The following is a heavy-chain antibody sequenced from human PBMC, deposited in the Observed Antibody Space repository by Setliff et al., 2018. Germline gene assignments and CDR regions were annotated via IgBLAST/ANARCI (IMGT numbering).Heavy chain of an antibody. CDR1: GYAFTSHY. V-gene: IGHV1-2*02. CDR2: INPRTGVT. J-gene: IGHJ6*04. D-gene: IGHD3-10*01. CDR3: ARGTDYHGSGSYWAKDV. Sequence: ASVKVSCKASGYAFTSHYIHWVRQAPGQGLEWMGWINPRTGVTNYARKFQGRVTMTRDTSITTVYMDLSRLKSDDTAVYYCARGTDYHGSGSYWAKDVWGKGTTVTVSS.